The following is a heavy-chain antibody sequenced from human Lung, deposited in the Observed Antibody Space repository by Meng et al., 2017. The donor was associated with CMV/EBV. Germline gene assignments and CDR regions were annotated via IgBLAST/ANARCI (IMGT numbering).Heavy chain of an antibody. Sequence: SGYTLFTLSLDGVRQAPGQGLEWIGLVDTSAGRPTYGEDFAGRFVISSDSAVSTAYLHISDLRADDTALYYCARTYEYRWRNHHYIDYWGQGTLVTVSS. J-gene: IGHJ4*02. CDR1: GYTLFTLS. CDR3: ARTYEYRWRNHHYIDY. V-gene: IGHV7-4-1*02. CDR2: VDTSAGRP. D-gene: IGHD3-16*02.